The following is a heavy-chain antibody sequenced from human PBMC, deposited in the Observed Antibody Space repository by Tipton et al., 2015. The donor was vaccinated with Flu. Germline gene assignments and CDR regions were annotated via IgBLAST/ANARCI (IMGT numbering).Heavy chain of an antibody. V-gene: IGHV4-31*03. CDR3: ARDQGFGGGLAYDYYLLDV. CDR1: GDSIGSGGAY. Sequence: PGLVKPSETLSLTCTVSGDSIGSGGAYWSWIRQHPGKGLEWIGGIYYSGSTYYNPSLMSRLTISVDTSKNRFFLNLKSVTAADTAVYFCARDQGFGGGLAYDYYLLDVWGQGTTVTVSS. CDR2: IYYSGST. J-gene: IGHJ6*02. D-gene: IGHD3-10*01.